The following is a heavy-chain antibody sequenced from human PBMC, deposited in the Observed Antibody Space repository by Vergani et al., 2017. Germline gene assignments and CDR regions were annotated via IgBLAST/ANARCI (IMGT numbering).Heavy chain of an antibody. J-gene: IGHJ5*02. CDR2: IYSGGST. V-gene: IGHV3-66*02. Sequence: EVQLVESGGGLVQPGGSLRLSCAASGFTVSSNYMSWVRQAPGKGLEWVSVIYSGGSTYYADSVKGRFTISRDISKNTLYLQMNSLRAEDTAGHYWARGKVDYGDYVGWFDPWGQGTRVTVCS. CDR1: GFTVSSNY. CDR3: ARGKVDYGDYVGWFDP. D-gene: IGHD4-17*01.